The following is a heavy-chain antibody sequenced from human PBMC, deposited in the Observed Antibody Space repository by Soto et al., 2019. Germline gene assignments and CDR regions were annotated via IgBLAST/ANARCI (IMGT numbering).Heavy chain of an antibody. D-gene: IGHD6-19*01. J-gene: IGHJ3*02. CDR3: ARGGSSDWQVAFDI. Sequence: SETLSLTCSVSGASVTRDGNCWTWIRQPPGKGLEFVASIYHGGSTFYNPSLRSRVTISLDRSKRQFSLKLTSVTAADTAVYYCARGGSSDWQVAFDIWGQGTMVTVSS. CDR1: GASVTRDGNC. CDR2: IYHGGST. V-gene: IGHV4-30-2*01.